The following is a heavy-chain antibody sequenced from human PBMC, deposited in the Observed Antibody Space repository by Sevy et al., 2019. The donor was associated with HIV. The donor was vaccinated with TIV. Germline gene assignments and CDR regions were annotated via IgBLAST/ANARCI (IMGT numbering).Heavy chain of an antibody. J-gene: IGHJ4*02. V-gene: IGHV3-9*01. D-gene: IGHD3-9*01. CDR1: GFKFDDYA. CDR2: ITWDGGRT. CDR3: AKGLRRGDILTGYLNY. Sequence: GVSLRLSCTASGFKFDDYAMHWVRQPPGKGLEWVSGITWDGGRTGYADSVKGRFIISRDNTKSSLYLQMNSLRAEDTALYYCAKGLRRGDILTGYLNYWGQGILVTVSS.